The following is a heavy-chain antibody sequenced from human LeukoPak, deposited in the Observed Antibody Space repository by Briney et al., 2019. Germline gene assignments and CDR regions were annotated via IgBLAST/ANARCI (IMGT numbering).Heavy chain of an antibody. J-gene: IGHJ6*02. CDR2: IYSGGST. CDR1: GFTVSSNY. CDR3: ARDTPEPPYYYYGMDV. D-gene: IGHD1-14*01. V-gene: IGHV3-53*01. Sequence: GGSLRLSCAASGFTVSSNYMSWVRQAPGKGLEWVSVIYSGGSTYYADSVKGRFTISRDNSKNTLCLQTNSLRAEDTAVYYCARDTPEPPYYYYGMDVWGQGTTVTVSS.